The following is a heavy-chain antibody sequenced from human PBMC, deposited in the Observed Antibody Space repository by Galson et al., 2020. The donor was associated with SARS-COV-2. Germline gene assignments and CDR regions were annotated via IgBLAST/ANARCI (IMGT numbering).Heavy chain of an antibody. V-gene: IGHV3-23*01. D-gene: IGHD6-19*01. CDR2: ISGPGGGT. J-gene: IGHJ4*02. Sequence: GESLKISCAASGFTFSSYAMSWVRQAPGKGLEWVSGISGPGGGTFYADYVKGRFTISRDNSKNTLFLQINNLRAEDTAIYYCAKAFGYASSGVEFWGQGTLVNVSS. CDR3: AKAFGYASSGVEF. CDR1: GFTFSSYA.